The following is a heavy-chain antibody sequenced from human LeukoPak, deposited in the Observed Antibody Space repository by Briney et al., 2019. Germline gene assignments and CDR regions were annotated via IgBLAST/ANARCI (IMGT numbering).Heavy chain of an antibody. CDR3: ASGQLLPLYYYYYMDV. D-gene: IGHD2-2*01. Sequence: PSQTLSLTCTVSGGSISSGSYYWSWIRQPAGKGLEWIGRIYTSGSTNYNPSLKSRVTISVDTSKNQFSLKLSSVTAADTAVYYCASGQLLPLYYYYYMDVWGKGTTVTVSS. J-gene: IGHJ6*03. V-gene: IGHV4-61*02. CDR2: IYTSGST. CDR1: GGSISSGSYY.